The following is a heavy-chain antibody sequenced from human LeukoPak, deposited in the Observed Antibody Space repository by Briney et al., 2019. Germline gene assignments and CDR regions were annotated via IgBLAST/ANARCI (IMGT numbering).Heavy chain of an antibody. V-gene: IGHV3-23*01. CDR2: ITSGGST. CDR3: ARDPNGDYIGAFEF. CDR1: GFTFSNYA. D-gene: IGHD4-17*01. Sequence: GGSLRLSCAASGFTFSNYAVMWVRQAPGQGLEWVSAITSGGSTKDADSVKGRFTISRDNSKNTMYLKMNSLRAEDTAQYFCARDPNGDYIGAFEFWGQGTVVTVSS. J-gene: IGHJ3*01.